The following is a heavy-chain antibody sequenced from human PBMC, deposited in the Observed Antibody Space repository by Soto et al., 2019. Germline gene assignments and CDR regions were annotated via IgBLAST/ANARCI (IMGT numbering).Heavy chain of an antibody. CDR3: ARETYYYGSGSLNWFDP. Sequence: SETLSLTCTVSGGSISSYYWSWIRQPPGKGLEWIGYIYYSGSTNYNPSLKSRVTISVDTSKNQFSLKLSSVTAADTAVYYCARETYYYGSGSLNWFDPWGQGTLVTVSS. D-gene: IGHD3-10*01. CDR1: GGSISSYY. CDR2: IYYSGST. V-gene: IGHV4-59*01. J-gene: IGHJ5*02.